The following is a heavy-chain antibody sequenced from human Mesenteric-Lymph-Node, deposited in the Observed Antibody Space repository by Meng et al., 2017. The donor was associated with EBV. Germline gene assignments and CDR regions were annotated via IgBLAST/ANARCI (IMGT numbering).Heavy chain of an antibody. D-gene: IGHD1-26*01. V-gene: IGHV4-59*12. CDR2: VYYSGSA. J-gene: IGHJ4*02. Sequence: QVQLQESGPGLVRPSESLSLTCTVSGGSISPYYWSWIRQPPGKGLEWIGDVYYSGSANYNPSLKSRVSISLDTTKSQFSLKMISVTAADTAVYFCARDAGGKFDYWGQGILVTVSS. CDR1: GGSISPYY. CDR3: ARDAGGKFDY.